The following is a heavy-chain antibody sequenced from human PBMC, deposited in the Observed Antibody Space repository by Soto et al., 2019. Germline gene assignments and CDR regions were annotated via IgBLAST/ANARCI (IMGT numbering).Heavy chain of an antibody. D-gene: IGHD1-1*01. CDR1: GGSISSYY. V-gene: IGHV4-59*01. CDR2: ISDSGIS. CDR3: ARVWRRGWHFDL. Sequence: QVQLQESGPGLVKPSETLSLTCTVSGGSISSYYWSWIRQPPGKGLEWIGYISDSGISTYSPSLKSRLTVSVDASKNQVSLNLTSVTAADTAVYYCARVWRRGWHFDLWGRGTLATVSS. J-gene: IGHJ2*01.